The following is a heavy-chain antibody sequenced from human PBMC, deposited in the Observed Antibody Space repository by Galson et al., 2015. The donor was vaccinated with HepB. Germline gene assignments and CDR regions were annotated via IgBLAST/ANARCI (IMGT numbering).Heavy chain of an antibody. V-gene: IGHV1-46*01. Sequence: SVKVSCKASGYTFTSYYMHWVRQAPGQGLEWMGIINPSGGSTSYAQKFQGRVTMTRDTSTSTVYMELSSLRSEDTAVYYCASGIGDCSSTSCYAGGYYYYGMDVWGQGTTVTVSS. CDR1: GYTFTSYY. CDR2: INPSGGST. CDR3: ASGIGDCSSTSCYAGGYYYYGMDV. D-gene: IGHD2-2*01. J-gene: IGHJ6*02.